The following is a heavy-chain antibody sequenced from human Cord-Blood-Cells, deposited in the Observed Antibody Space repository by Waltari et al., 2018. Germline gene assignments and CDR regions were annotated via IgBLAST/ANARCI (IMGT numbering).Heavy chain of an antibody. J-gene: IGHJ4*02. Sequence: QVQLQQWGAGLLKPSETLSLTCAVYGGSFSGYYWRWIRQPPGKGLEWIGEINHSGSTNYNPPLKSRVTISVDTSKNQFSLKLSSVTAADTAVYYCARGKAYGSGSYYEYYFDYWGQGTLVTVSS. D-gene: IGHD3-10*01. CDR2: INHSGST. CDR1: GGSFSGYY. V-gene: IGHV4-34*01. CDR3: ARGKAYGSGSYYEYYFDY.